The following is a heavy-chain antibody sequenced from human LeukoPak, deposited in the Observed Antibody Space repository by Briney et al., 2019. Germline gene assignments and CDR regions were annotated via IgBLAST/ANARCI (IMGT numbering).Heavy chain of an antibody. V-gene: IGHV3-30*18. J-gene: IGHJ4*02. Sequence: GRSLRLSCAASGFTFSSYGMHWVRQAPGKGLEWVAVISYDGSNKYYADFVKGRFTISRDNSKNTLYLQMNSLRAEDTAVYYCAKVLGGYVPFDYWGQGTLVTVSS. CDR1: GFTFSSYG. D-gene: IGHD3-22*01. CDR3: AKVLGGYVPFDY. CDR2: ISYDGSNK.